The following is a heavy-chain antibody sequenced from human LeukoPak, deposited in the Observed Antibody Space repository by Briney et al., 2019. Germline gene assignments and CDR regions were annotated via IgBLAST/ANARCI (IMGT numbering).Heavy chain of an antibody. J-gene: IGHJ2*01. Sequence: PGGSLRLSCAASGFTFSDYYMSWIRQAPGKGLEWVSVISISGDGTYYADSVKGRFTISRDNSKNTLYMQMKSLRAEDTAVYYCARRPTSLGYFDVWGRGTLVTVSS. V-gene: IGHV3-23*01. CDR2: ISISGDGT. CDR1: GFTFSDYY. CDR3: ARRPTSLGYFDV.